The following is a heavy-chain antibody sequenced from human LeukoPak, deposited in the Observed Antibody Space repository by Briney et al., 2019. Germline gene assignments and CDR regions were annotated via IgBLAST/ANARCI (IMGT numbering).Heavy chain of an antibody. CDR1: GYTFTSYV. J-gene: IGHJ6*03. CDR3: ARARYETRIWPKSRYDYYHYMDV. Sequence: ASVKVSCKASGYTFTSYVIHWVRLAPGQRLEWMGWINAGNGNTKYSQEFQDRVTITRDTSASTAYMELSSLRSEDMAVYYCARARYETRIWPKSRYDYYHYMDVWGKGTTVTVSS. CDR2: INAGNGNT. D-gene: IGHD3-3*01. V-gene: IGHV1-3*03.